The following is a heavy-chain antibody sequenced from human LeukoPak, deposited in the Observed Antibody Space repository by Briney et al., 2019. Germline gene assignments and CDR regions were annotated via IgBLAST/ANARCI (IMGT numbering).Heavy chain of an antibody. V-gene: IGHV4-39*01. CDR2: IYYSGST. CDR1: GGXIRSSSYY. J-gene: IGHJ4*02. D-gene: IGHD7-27*01. CDR3: ASNWGGDEYYFDY. Sequence: SETLSLTCTVSGGXIRSSSYYWGWIRQPPGKGLEWIASIYYSGSTYYNPSLKSRVTISVDTSKNQFSLRLSSVTAADTAVYYYASNWGGDEYYFDYWGQGSLVTVSS.